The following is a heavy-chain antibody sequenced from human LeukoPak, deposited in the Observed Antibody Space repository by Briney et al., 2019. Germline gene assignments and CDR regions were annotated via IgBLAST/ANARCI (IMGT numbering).Heavy chain of an antibody. CDR2: INSDGSST. CDR1: GFTFSSYW. V-gene: IGHV3-74*01. Sequence: QPGGSLRLSCAASGFTFSSYWMHWVRQAPGKGLVWVSRINSDGSSTSYADSVKGRFTISRDNAKNSLYLQMNSLRAEDTAVYYCARDSHGSGWTINWFDPWGQGTLVIVSS. D-gene: IGHD6-19*01. CDR3: ARDSHGSGWTINWFDP. J-gene: IGHJ5*02.